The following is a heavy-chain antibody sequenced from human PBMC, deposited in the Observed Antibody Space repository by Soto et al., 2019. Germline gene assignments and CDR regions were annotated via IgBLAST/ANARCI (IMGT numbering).Heavy chain of an antibody. D-gene: IGHD2-21*01. CDR2: IIPILGIA. J-gene: IGHJ6*02. CDR1: GGTFSSYT. CDR3: ARGTSYCGGDCYGMDV. V-gene: IGHV1-69*02. Sequence: SVKVSCKASGGTFSSYTISWVRQAPGQGLEWMGRIIPILGIANYAQKFQGRVTITADKSTSTAYMELSSLRSEDTAVYYCARGTSYCGGDCYGMDVWGQGTTVTVSS.